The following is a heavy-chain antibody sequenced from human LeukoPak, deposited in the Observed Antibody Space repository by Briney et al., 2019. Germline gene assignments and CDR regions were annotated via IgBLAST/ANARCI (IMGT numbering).Heavy chain of an antibody. J-gene: IGHJ4*02. CDR1: GGSISTTNW. CDR2: IYHGGST. V-gene: IGHV4-4*02. Sequence: SETLSLTCAVSGGSISTTNWWSWVRQPPGKGLEWIGEIYHGGSTSYNPSLESRVTISVDKSKNQFSLKLSSVTAADTAVYYCARTLSYSPYYFDYGGQGTLVTVSS. CDR3: ARTLSYSPYYFDY. D-gene: IGHD2-15*01.